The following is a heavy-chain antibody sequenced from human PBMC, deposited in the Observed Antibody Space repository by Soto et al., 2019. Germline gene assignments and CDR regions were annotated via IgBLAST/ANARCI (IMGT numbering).Heavy chain of an antibody. CDR1: GFICSSYD. CDR2: ILVGGST. V-gene: IGHV3-23*01. D-gene: IGHD1-1*01. CDR3: AKATATSGGAFEI. Sequence: GGSLRLSCAVSGFICSSYDMSWVRQAPGKGLEWASTILVGGSTHYEDSVKGRFTISRDTSKNTVYLQMNSLTAGDTAFYYCAKATATSGGAFEIYGQGTMVTVSS. J-gene: IGHJ3*02.